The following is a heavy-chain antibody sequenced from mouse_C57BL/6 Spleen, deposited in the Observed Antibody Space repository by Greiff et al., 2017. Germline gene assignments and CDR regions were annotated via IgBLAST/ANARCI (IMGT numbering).Heavy chain of an antibody. D-gene: IGHD1-1*01. CDR1: GFTFSSYG. Sequence: EVQVVESGGDLVKPGGSLKLSCAASGFTFSSYGMSWVRQTPDKRLGWIATLSSGGSYTYYPDSVKGRFTISRDNAKNTLYLQMSSLKSEDTAMYYCARGSREGHYYAMDYWGQGTSVTVSS. J-gene: IGHJ4*01. CDR2: LSSGGSYT. V-gene: IGHV5-6*01. CDR3: ARGSREGHYYAMDY.